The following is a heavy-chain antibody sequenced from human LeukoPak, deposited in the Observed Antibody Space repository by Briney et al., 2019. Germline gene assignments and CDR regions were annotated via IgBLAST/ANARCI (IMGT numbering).Heavy chain of an antibody. J-gene: IGHJ4*02. D-gene: IGHD3-22*01. CDR2: ISYDGSNK. CDR3: ARELRDLYDSSGPFDY. CDR1: GFTFSSYG. V-gene: IGHV3-30*03. Sequence: GRSLRLSCAASGFTFSSYGMHWVRQAPGKGLEWVAVISYDGSNKYYADSVKGRSTISRDNSKNTLYLQMNSLRAEDTAVYYCARELRDLYDSSGPFDYWGQGTLVTVSS.